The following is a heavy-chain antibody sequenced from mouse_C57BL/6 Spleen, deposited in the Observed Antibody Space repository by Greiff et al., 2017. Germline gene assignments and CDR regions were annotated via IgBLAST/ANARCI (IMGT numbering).Heavy chain of an antibody. CDR3: ARYGPYAMDY. Sequence: QVQLQQPGAELVMPGASVKLSCKASGYTFTSYWMHWVKQRPGQGLEWIGEIDPSDSYTNYNQKFKGKSTLTVDKSSSTAYMQISSLTSEDSAVYDCARYGPYAMDYWGQGTSVTVSS. V-gene: IGHV1-69*01. J-gene: IGHJ4*01. CDR2: IDPSDSYT. D-gene: IGHD1-1*02. CDR1: GYTFTSYW.